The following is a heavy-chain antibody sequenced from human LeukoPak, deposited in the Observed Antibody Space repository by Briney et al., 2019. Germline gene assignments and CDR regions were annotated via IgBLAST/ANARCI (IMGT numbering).Heavy chain of an antibody. D-gene: IGHD3-10*01. CDR1: GFIFDDYA. CDR3: AKDIGGYYGSGSSGPDYYYYGMDV. J-gene: IGHJ6*02. Sequence: PGGSLRLSCAASGFIFDDYAMHWVRQAPGKGLEWVSGISWNSGSIGYADSVKGRFTISRDNAKNSLYLQMNSLRAEDTALYYCAKDIGGYYGSGSSGPDYYYYGMDVWGQGTTVTVSS. CDR2: ISWNSGSI. V-gene: IGHV3-9*01.